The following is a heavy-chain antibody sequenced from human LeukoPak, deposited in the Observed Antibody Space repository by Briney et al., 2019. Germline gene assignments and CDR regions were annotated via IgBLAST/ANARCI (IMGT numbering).Heavy chain of an antibody. CDR3: ATYRIVPAAMPNYGMDV. CDR1: GYTLTELS. Sequence: ASAKVSCKVSGYTLTELSMHWVRQAPGKGLEWMGGFDPEDGETIYAQKFQGRVTMTEDTSTDTAYMELSSLRSEDTAVYYCATYRIVPAAMPNYGMDVWGQGTTVTVSS. D-gene: IGHD2-2*01. J-gene: IGHJ6*02. CDR2: FDPEDGET. V-gene: IGHV1-24*01.